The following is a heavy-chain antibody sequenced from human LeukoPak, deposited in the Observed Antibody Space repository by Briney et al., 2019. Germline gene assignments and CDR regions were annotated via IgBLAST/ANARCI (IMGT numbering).Heavy chain of an antibody. CDR2: IYYSGST. CDR1: RGSISGYY. CDR3: ARPAGIAAAVDY. V-gene: IGHV4-59*04. Sequence: PSETLSLTCTVSRGSISGYYWSWIRQPPGKGLEWIGYIYYSGSTYYNPSLKSRVTISVDTSKNQFSLKLSSVTAADTAVYYCARPAGIAAAVDYWGQGTLVTVSS. D-gene: IGHD6-13*01. J-gene: IGHJ4*02.